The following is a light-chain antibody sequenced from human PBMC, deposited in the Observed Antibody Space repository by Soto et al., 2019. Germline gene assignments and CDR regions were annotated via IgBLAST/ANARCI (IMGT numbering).Light chain of an antibody. CDR3: HQHAYSPLT. CDR2: TAS. CDR1: QSVGNNF. V-gene: IGKV3-20*01. Sequence: EIVLTQSPGTLSLSPGERATLSCRASQSVGNNFLAWYQQKPGQAPRLLIHTASTRATGIPDRFVGSGSGTDLTLTITRLDPEDFGVYYCHQHAYSPLTFGQGTRLESK. J-gene: IGKJ5*01.